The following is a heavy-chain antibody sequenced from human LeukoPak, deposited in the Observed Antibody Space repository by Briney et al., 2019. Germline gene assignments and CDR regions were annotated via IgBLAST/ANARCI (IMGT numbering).Heavy chain of an antibody. Sequence: PSETLSRTCTVYGGSLSGYYWSWIRQPPGKGLEWIGEINHSGATSYNPSLKSRVTISVDTSRNQFSLKLTSVTAADTAVYYCAKNGQSGFSFDPWGQGTLVTVSS. CDR2: INHSGAT. V-gene: IGHV4-34*01. CDR3: AKNGQSGFSFDP. J-gene: IGHJ5*02. CDR1: GGSLSGYY. D-gene: IGHD3-3*01.